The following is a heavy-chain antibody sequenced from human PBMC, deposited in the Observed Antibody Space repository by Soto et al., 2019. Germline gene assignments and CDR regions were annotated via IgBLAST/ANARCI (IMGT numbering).Heavy chain of an antibody. Sequence: SETLSLTCAVSGYSISSGYYWGWLRQPPGKGLEWIGSIYHGGSTYYNPSLNSRVTLSIDMTNNHVSLILNSVTAADTAVYYCARELSGNYFAFDLWGQGTMVTVSS. CDR3: ARELSGNYFAFDL. J-gene: IGHJ3*01. CDR1: GYSISSGYY. D-gene: IGHD1-26*01. CDR2: IYHGGST. V-gene: IGHV4-38-2*02.